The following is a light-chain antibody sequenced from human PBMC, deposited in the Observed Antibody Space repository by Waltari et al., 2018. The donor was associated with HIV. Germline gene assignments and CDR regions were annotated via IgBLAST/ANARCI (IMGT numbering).Light chain of an antibody. CDR3: QSADSSGTHYV. Sequence: SYELTQPPSVSVSPGQTARITCSGDALPKQYAYWYHQKPGQAPVVMIYKESERPSGNSGRFSGASSGKTVTLTISGVQAEDEADYYCQSADSSGTHYVFGTGTKVTVL. V-gene: IGLV3-25*03. J-gene: IGLJ1*01. CDR2: KES. CDR1: ALPKQY.